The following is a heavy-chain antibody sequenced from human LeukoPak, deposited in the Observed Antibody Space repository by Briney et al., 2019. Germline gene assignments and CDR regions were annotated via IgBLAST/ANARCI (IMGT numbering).Heavy chain of an antibody. J-gene: IGHJ5*01. CDR2: INTDGTST. V-gene: IGHV3-74*01. CDR3: AREGYGDQLVDS. D-gene: IGHD6-13*01. Sequence: GGSLRLSCAASGFTFRTYWMHWVRQAPGKGLVWVSRINTDGTSTTYADSVKGRFTISRDNAKNTLYVQMKSLRVEDTAVYYCAREGYGDQLVDSWGQGALVTVSS. CDR1: GFTFRTYW.